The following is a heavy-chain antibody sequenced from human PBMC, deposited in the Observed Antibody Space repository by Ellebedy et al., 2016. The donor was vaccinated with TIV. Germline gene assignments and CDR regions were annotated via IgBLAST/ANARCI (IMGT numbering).Heavy chain of an antibody. CDR3: AKYLYSYYETESRTACRFDP. CDR2: IKEDGGEK. CDR1: GFTFSSYW. J-gene: IGHJ5*02. V-gene: IGHV3-7*03. Sequence: PGGSLRLSCAASGFTFSSYWMSWVRQAPGKGLEWVANIKEDGGEKYYGDSVKGRFTISRDNAKSSLYLQMNSLRAEDTAVYYCAKYLYSYYETESRTACRFDPWGLGTLVTVSP. D-gene: IGHD3-10*01.